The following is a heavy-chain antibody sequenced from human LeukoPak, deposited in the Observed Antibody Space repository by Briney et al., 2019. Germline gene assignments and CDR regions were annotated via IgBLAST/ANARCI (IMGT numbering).Heavy chain of an antibody. Sequence: PGGSLRLSCAASGFTFSSYAMHWVRQAPGKGLEWVAVISYDGSNKYYADSVKGRFTISRDNSKNTLYLQMNSLRAEDTAVYYCARDADYYDSSGKFDYWGQGTLVTVSS. CDR2: ISYDGSNK. CDR1: GFTFSSYA. J-gene: IGHJ4*02. CDR3: ARDADYYDSSGKFDY. V-gene: IGHV3-30*04. D-gene: IGHD3-22*01.